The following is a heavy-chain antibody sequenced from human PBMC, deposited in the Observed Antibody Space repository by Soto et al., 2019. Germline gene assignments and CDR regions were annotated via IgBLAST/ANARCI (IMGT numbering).Heavy chain of an antibody. CDR1: GGSISSGGYY. V-gene: IGHV4-31*03. CDR2: IYYSGST. J-gene: IGHJ4*02. CDR3: VRGWNIPVFLG. D-gene: IGHD1-1*01. Sequence: QVQLQESGPGLVKPSQTLSLTCTVSGGSISSGGYYWSWIRQHPGKGLEWIGYIYYSGSTYYNPSLKSRVTISVVTSKNQFSHKLISVTAADTAVYYCVRGWNIPVFLGWGQGTLVTVSS.